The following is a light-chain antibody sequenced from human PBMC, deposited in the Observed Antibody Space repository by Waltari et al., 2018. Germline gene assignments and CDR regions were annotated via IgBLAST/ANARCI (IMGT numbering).Light chain of an antibody. CDR1: QGISNY. J-gene: IGKJ2*01. V-gene: IGKV1-9*01. CDR3: QQYNNYYT. Sequence: DIQLTQSPSFLSASVRDRVTITCRASQGISNYLAWYQQKPGKAPKLLIYSASTLQSGVPSRFSGSGSETEFSLTISSLQPEDFATYYCQQYNNYYTFGQGTKLEIK. CDR2: SAS.